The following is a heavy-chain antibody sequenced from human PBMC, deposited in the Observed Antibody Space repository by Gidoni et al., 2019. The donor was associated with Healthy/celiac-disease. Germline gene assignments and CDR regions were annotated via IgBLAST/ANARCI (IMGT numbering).Heavy chain of an antibody. V-gene: IGHV4-34*01. CDR3: ARGSGESTPWFYY. Sequence: QVQLQQWGAGLLKPSETLSVTCADCGGSFSGYYWSWIRQPPGKGLGWVGESNHSGSTNYNQHLKSQVTISVDTYKNKFYLKLSSVTAADTAVYYCARGSGESTPWFYYWGQGTLVTVSS. D-gene: IGHD3-16*01. CDR1: GGSFSGYY. J-gene: IGHJ4*02. CDR2: SNHSGST.